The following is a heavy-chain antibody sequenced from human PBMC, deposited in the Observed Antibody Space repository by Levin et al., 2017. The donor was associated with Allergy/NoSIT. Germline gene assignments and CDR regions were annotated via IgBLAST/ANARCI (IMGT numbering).Heavy chain of an antibody. CDR2: INSDGSST. CDR1: GFTFSSYW. CDR3: ARDGEGTAMPWDYYYGMDG. D-gene: IGHD5-18*01. J-gene: IGHJ6*02. Sequence: GGSLRLSCAASGFTFSSYWMHWVRQAPGKGLVWVSRINSDGSSTSYADSVKGRFTISRDNAKNTLYLQMNSLRAEDTAVYYCARDGEGTAMPWDYYYGMDGWGQGTTVTVSS. V-gene: IGHV3-74*01.